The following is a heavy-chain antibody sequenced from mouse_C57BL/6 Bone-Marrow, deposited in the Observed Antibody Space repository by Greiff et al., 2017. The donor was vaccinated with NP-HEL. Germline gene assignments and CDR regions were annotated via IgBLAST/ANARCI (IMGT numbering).Heavy chain of an antibody. D-gene: IGHD2-2*01. Sequence: QVQLQQPGAELVKPGASVKMSCKTSGYTFTSYWITWVKQRPGQGLEWIGDIYPGSGSTNYNEKFKSKATLTVDTSSSTAYMQLSSLTSEDSAVYYCARSLYYGYEGYYWGQGTTLTVSS. V-gene: IGHV1-55*01. CDR2: IYPGSGST. CDR3: ARSLYYGYEGYY. CDR1: GYTFTSYW. J-gene: IGHJ2*01.